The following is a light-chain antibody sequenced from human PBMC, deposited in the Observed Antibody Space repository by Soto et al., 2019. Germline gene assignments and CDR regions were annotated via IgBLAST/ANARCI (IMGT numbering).Light chain of an antibody. CDR2: DAS. J-gene: IGKJ1*01. V-gene: IGKV3-11*01. Sequence: EIVLTQSPATLSLSPGERSTLSCRASQSVSSYLAWYQQKPGQAPRLLIYDASNRATGIPARFSGSGSGTDFTLTISSLEPEDFAVYYSQQRSNWPPWPFGQGTKVEIK. CDR3: QQRSNWPPWP. CDR1: QSVSSY.